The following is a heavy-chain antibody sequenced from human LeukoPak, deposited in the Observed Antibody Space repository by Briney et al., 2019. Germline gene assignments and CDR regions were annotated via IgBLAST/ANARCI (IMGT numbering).Heavy chain of an antibody. CDR3: AVFSYSSSSGGEFDY. Sequence: SETLSLTCIVSGGSISSSSYYWGWIRQPPGKGLEWIGNIYYSGSTYYNPSLKSRVTISVDTSKNQFTLKLSSVTAADTAVYYCAVFSYSSSSGGEFDYWGQGTLVTVSS. CDR1: GGSISSSSYY. V-gene: IGHV4-39*01. J-gene: IGHJ4*02. D-gene: IGHD6-13*01. CDR2: IYYSGST.